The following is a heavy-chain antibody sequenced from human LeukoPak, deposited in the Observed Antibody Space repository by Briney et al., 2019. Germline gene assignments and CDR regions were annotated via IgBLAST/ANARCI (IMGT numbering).Heavy chain of an antibody. Sequence: GASVKVSCKASGGTFSSYAISWVRQAPGQGLEWMGGIIPIFGTANYAQKFQGRVTITTDESTSTAYMELSSLRSEDTAVYYCARDLGGGSSGYYGYWGQGTLVTVSS. J-gene: IGHJ4*02. CDR3: ARDLGGGSSGYYGY. CDR2: IIPIFGTA. D-gene: IGHD3-22*01. CDR1: GGTFSSYA. V-gene: IGHV1-69*05.